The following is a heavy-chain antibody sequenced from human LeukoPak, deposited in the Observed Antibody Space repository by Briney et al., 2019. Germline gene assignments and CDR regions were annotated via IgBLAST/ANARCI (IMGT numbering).Heavy chain of an antibody. V-gene: IGHV3-11*04. CDR2: ISSSGSTI. J-gene: IGHJ6*04. Sequence: GRSLSLSCAASGFTFSDYYMSWIRQAPGKGLEWVSYISSSGSTIYYADSVKGRFTISRDNAKNSLYLQMNSLRAEDTAVYYCATRYCSIAACRASSYKCMDDWGKGTTVIVSS. CDR3: ATRYCSIAACRASSYKCMDD. D-gene: IGHD2-2*01. CDR1: GFTFSDYY.